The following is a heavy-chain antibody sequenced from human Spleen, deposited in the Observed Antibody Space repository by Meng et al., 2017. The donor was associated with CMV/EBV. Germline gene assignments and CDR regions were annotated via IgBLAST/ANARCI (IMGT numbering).Heavy chain of an antibody. J-gene: IGHJ4*01. D-gene: IGHD2-2*01. CDR3: AREPAAAVRGGRTFDY. V-gene: IGHV4-59*01. CDR1: GGSISSYY. Sequence: SETLSLTCTVSGGSISSYYWSWIRQPPGKGLEWIGYIYYSGSTNYNPSLKSRVTISVDTSKNQFSLKLSSVTATDTVVYYCAREPAAAVRGGRTFDYWGQGALVTVSS. CDR2: IYYSGST.